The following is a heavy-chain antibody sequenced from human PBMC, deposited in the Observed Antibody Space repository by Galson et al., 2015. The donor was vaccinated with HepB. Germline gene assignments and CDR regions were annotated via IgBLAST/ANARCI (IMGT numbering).Heavy chain of an antibody. D-gene: IGHD3-9*01. CDR2: IWYDGSNK. CDR1: GFTFRSYG. Sequence: SLRLSCAASGFTFRSYGMHWVRQAPGKGLEWVAVIWYDGSNKYYADSVKGRFTISRDNSKNTLYLQMNSLRAEDTAVYYCATERGILTAPAYYFDYWGQGTLVTVSS. J-gene: IGHJ4*02. V-gene: IGHV3-33*01. CDR3: ATERGILTAPAYYFDY.